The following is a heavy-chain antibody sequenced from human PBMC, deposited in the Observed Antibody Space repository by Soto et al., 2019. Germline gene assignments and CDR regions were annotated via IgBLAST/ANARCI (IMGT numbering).Heavy chain of an antibody. Sequence: SETLSLTCKVSGTSITTDDWWTWVRQPPGKGLEWIGEIHHRGNPSYNPSLRSRVTISVDNSKNQFSLTVTSLTAADTAVYFCGRGIPLTSRNTFFAPGGRGALVTVPS. J-gene: IGHJ5*02. CDR3: GRGIPLTSRNTFFAP. D-gene: IGHD2-2*01. V-gene: IGHV4-4*02. CDR1: GTSITTDDW. CDR2: IHHRGNP.